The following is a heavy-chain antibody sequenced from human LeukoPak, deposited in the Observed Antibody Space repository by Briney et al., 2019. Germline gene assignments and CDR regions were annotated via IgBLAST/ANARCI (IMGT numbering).Heavy chain of an antibody. V-gene: IGHV3-21*01. CDR3: ARDRNTDFWSGYYTNYFDY. J-gene: IGHJ4*02. CDR1: GFTFSSYS. Sequence: GGSLRLSCAASGFTFSSYSMNWVRQAPGKGLEWVSSISSSSSYIYYGDSVKGRFTISRDNAKNSLYLQMKSLRAEDTAVYYCARDRNTDFWSGYYTNYFDYWGQGTLVTVSS. D-gene: IGHD3-3*01. CDR2: ISSSSSYI.